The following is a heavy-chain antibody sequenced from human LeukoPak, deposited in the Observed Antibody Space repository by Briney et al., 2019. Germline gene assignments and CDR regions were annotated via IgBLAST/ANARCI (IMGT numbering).Heavy chain of an antibody. V-gene: IGHV4-39*02. CDR3: ARRSSGGGLFDY. J-gene: IGHJ4*02. D-gene: IGHD6-19*01. CDR1: GGSISSSSYY. Sequence: SETLSLTCTVSGGSISSSSYYWGWIRQPPGKGLEWMGSIFYSGNTYYDASLKSRVTISVDTSKNHFSLKLSSVTSADTAVYYCARRSSGGGLFDYWGQGTLVTVSS. CDR2: IFYSGNT.